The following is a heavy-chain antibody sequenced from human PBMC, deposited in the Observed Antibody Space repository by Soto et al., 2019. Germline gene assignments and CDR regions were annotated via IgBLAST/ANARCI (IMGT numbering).Heavy chain of an antibody. D-gene: IGHD2-15*01. CDR2: INTDGSNT. Sequence: GGSLSLSCAASGLTFKRYWMHWFRDAPGKGLVWVSHINTDGSNTDYADSVKGRFTISRDNAKSTLFLQMNSLRDEDTAVYYCAREFCSGGNCYTYYFDPWGQGIPVTVA. V-gene: IGHV3-74*01. CDR1: GLTFKRYW. CDR3: AREFCSGGNCYTYYFDP. J-gene: IGHJ5*02.